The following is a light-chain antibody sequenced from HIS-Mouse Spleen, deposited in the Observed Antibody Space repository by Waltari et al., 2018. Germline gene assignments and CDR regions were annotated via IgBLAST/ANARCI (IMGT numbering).Light chain of an antibody. J-gene: IGKJ1*01. CDR3: KQYRT. CDR1: QSISSW. CDR2: KAS. V-gene: IGKV1-5*03. Sequence: DIQMTQSPSTLSASVGDRVTITWRDSQSISSWLAWYQQKPGKAPKLLIYKASSLESGVPSRFSGSGSGTEFTLTISSLQPDDFATYYCKQYRTFGQGTKVEIK.